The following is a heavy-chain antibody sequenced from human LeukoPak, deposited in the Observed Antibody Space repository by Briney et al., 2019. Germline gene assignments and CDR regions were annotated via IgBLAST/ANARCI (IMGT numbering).Heavy chain of an antibody. CDR2: IYYSGST. D-gene: IGHD2-15*01. Sequence: PSETLSLTCSVSGVSISSYYWSWIRQPPGKGLEWIGYIYYSGSTNYNPSLKSRVTISVDTSKNQFSLKLSSVTAADTAVYYCARRYCSGGSCLVDPWGQGTLVTVSS. CDR1: GVSISSYY. V-gene: IGHV4-59*01. CDR3: ARRYCSGGSCLVDP. J-gene: IGHJ5*02.